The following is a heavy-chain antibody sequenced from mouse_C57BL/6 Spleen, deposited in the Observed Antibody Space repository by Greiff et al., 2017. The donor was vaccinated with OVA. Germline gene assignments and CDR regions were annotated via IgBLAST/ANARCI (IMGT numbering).Heavy chain of an antibody. D-gene: IGHD1-1*01. J-gene: IGHJ1*03. Sequence: VKLMESGAELAKPGASVKLSCKASGYTFTSYWMHWVKQRPGQGLEWIGYINPSSGYTKYNQKFKDKATLTADKSSSTAYMQLSSLTYEDSAVYYCAIIYYGSTPDFDVWGTGTTVTVSS. CDR2: INPSSGYT. V-gene: IGHV1-7*01. CDR3: AIIYYGSTPDFDV. CDR1: GYTFTSYW.